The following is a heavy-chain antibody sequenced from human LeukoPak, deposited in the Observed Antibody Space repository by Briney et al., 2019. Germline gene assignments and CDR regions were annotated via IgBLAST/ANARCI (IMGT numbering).Heavy chain of an antibody. J-gene: IGHJ6*03. V-gene: IGHV3-11*04. D-gene: IGHD2-2*01. CDR2: ISSRSSPI. CDR3: ARRTSPGYMDV. CDR1: NYSISTGYY. Sequence: LSLTCTVSNYSISTGYYWGWIRQPPGKGLEWVSYISSRSSPIYYADSVKGRFTISRDNAKNSLYLQMNSLRAEETAVYYCARRTSPGYMDVWGKGTTVTVSS.